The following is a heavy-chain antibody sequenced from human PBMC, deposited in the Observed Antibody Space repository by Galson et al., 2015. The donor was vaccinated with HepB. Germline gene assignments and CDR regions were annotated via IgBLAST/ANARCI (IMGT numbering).Heavy chain of an antibody. CDR1: GFSFSTYG. J-gene: IGHJ3*01. D-gene: IGHD1-26*01. V-gene: IGHV3-33*01. CDR3: ASPIVGAKRGAFDL. Sequence: PRLSCAASGFSFSTYGMHWVRQAPGKGLEWVAVIWSDGSKKNYVDSVKGRFTISRDNSKNMLYLQMNTLRVDDTAVYYCASPIVGAKRGAFDLWGQGTMVTVSS. CDR2: IWSDGSKK.